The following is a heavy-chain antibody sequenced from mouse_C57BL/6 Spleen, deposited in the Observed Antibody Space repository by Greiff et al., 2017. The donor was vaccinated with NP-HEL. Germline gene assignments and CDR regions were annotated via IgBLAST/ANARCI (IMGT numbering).Heavy chain of an antibody. CDR1: GYTFTSYW. J-gene: IGHJ2*01. V-gene: IGHV1-61*01. CDR2: IYPSDSET. D-gene: IGHD1-1*01. CDR3: ARCDYGSSYDFDY. Sequence: QVQLQQPGAELVRPGSSVKLSCKASGYTFTSYWMDWVKQRPGQGLEWIGNIYPSDSETHYNQKFKDKATLNVDKSSSTAYMQLSSLTSEDSAVYYCARCDYGSSYDFDYWGQGTTLTVSS.